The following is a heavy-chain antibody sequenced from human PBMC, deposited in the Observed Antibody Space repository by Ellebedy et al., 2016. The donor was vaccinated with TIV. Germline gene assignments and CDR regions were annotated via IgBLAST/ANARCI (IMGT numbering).Heavy chain of an antibody. J-gene: IGHJ6*02. Sequence: PGGSLRLSCAAPGFIVSIKYMSWVRQAPGKGLEWVSIIYSGGSTYYADSVKGRFTISRDNSKNTLHLQMHSLRAEDTAVYYCARDLHTSTWYRAYYSGMDVWGQGTTVTVSS. CDR2: IYSGGST. CDR1: GFIVSIKY. V-gene: IGHV3-66*01. CDR3: ARDLHTSTWYRAYYSGMDV. D-gene: IGHD6-13*01.